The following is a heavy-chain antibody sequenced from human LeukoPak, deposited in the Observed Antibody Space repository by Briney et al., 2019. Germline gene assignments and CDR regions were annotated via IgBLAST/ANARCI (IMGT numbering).Heavy chain of an antibody. J-gene: IGHJ4*02. Sequence: GGSLRLSCAASGFTFSGYAMHWVRQAPGKGLEWVAVISKDGRNKYYADSMKGRFTISRDNSKKTLYLQMNSLRAEDTAVYYCARNPTGDFPFDYWGQGTLVTVSS. CDR2: ISKDGRNK. V-gene: IGHV3-30*04. CDR3: ARNPTGDFPFDY. CDR1: GFTFSGYA. D-gene: IGHD7-27*01.